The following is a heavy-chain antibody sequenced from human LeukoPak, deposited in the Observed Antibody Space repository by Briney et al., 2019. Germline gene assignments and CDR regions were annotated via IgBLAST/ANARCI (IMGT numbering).Heavy chain of an antibody. CDR1: GYTFTSYG. J-gene: IGHJ5*02. CDR3: ARDQWLVPNWFDP. CDR2: IGAYNGNT. Sequence: ASVKVSCKASGYTFTSYGISWVRQAPGQGLEWMGWIGAYNGNTNYAQKLQGRVTMTTDTSTSTAYMELRSLRSGDTAVYYCARDQWLVPNWFDPWGQGTLVTVSS. D-gene: IGHD6-19*01. V-gene: IGHV1-18*01.